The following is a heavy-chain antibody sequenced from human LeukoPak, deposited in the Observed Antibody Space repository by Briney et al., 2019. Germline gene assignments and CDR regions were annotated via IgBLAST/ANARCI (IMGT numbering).Heavy chain of an antibody. V-gene: IGHV1-24*01. CDR1: GYTLTELS. Sequence: ASVKVSCKVSGYTLTELSMHWVRQAPGKGLEWMGGFDPEDGETIYAQKFQGRVTMTEDTSTDTAYMELSSLRSEDTAVYYCATTLDYGDYVAKFDYWGQGTLVTVSS. J-gene: IGHJ4*02. CDR2: FDPEDGET. D-gene: IGHD4-17*01. CDR3: ATTLDYGDYVAKFDY.